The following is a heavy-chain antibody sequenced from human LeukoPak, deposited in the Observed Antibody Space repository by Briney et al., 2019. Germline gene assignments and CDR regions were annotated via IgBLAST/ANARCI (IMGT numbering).Heavy chain of an antibody. J-gene: IGHJ3*02. CDR1: GYTLTEVS. V-gene: IGHV1-24*01. Sequence: ASVKVSCKVSGYTLTEVSMHWVRQAPGKGLEWMGGFDPEDGETIYAQKFQGRVTMTEDTSTDTAYMELSSLRSEDTAVYYCARALTLAAAPSDAFDIWGQGTMVTVSS. D-gene: IGHD6-13*01. CDR3: ARALTLAAAPSDAFDI. CDR2: FDPEDGET.